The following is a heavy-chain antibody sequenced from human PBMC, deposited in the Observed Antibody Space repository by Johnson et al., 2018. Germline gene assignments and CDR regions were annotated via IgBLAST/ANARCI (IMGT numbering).Heavy chain of an antibody. D-gene: IGHD5-18*01. V-gene: IGHV3-9*01. Sequence: EVQLLETGGGLVQPGRSLRLSCAASGFTFDDYAMYWVRQAPGKGLEWVSGISWNGGSIVYADSVKGRFTISRDNAKNSLYLQMNSLRAEDTALYYCAKGHLSVIHTAEYFQYWGHGTLVTVSS. CDR3: AKGHLSVIHTAEYFQY. CDR2: ISWNGGSI. CDR1: GFTFDDYA. J-gene: IGHJ1*01.